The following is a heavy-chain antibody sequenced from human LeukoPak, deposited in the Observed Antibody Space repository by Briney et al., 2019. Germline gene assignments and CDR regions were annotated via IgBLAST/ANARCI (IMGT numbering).Heavy chain of an antibody. Sequence: GGSLRLSCAASGFTFSDYSMNWVRQAPGKGLEWISYISSSSRTIYYADSVKGRFTISRDNAKNSLYLQMNSLRAEDTALYYCARGEHDAFDIWGQGTMVTVSS. D-gene: IGHD1/OR15-1a*01. J-gene: IGHJ3*02. V-gene: IGHV3-48*01. CDR1: GFTFSDYS. CDR2: ISSSSRTI. CDR3: ARGEHDAFDI.